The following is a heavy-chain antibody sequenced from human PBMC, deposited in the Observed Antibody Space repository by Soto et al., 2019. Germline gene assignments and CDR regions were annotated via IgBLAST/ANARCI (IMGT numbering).Heavy chain of an antibody. J-gene: IGHJ4*02. Sequence: QVQLVQSGAEVKKPGSSVKVSCKASGCTFSSYAISWVRQAPGQGLEWMGGIIPIFGTANYAQKFQGRVTNTAAGNTRRVYRVPRSQRSEQTAVYYCVRGDGRYPHWGQGTLVTVSS. CDR1: GCTFSSYA. V-gene: IGHV1-69*01. CDR3: VRGDGRYPH. D-gene: IGHD7-27*01. CDR2: IIPIFGTA.